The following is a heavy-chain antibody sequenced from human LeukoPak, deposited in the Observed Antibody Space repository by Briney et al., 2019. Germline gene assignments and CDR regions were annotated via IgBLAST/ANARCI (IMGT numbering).Heavy chain of an antibody. Sequence: ASVTVSCKASGGTFSSYAISWVRQAPGQGLEWMGWISAYNGNTNYAQKLQGGVTMTTDTSASTAYMELRSLRSDDTAVYYCARDPGYCSSTSCPQNWFDPWGQGTLVTVSS. V-gene: IGHV1-18*01. CDR3: ARDPGYCSSTSCPQNWFDP. J-gene: IGHJ5*02. CDR1: GGTFSSYA. D-gene: IGHD2-2*01. CDR2: ISAYNGNT.